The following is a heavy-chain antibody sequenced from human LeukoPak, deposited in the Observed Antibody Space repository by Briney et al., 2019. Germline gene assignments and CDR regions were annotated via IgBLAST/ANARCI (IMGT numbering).Heavy chain of an antibody. V-gene: IGHV3-64*01. Sequence: GGSRRLSCAASGFTFSSYAMHWVRQAPGKGLEYVSAISSNGGSTYYANSVKGRFTISRDNSKNTLYLQMGSLRAEDMAVYYCARDDYGDYDYWGQGTLVTVSS. J-gene: IGHJ4*02. CDR1: GFTFSSYA. D-gene: IGHD4-17*01. CDR3: ARDDYGDYDY. CDR2: ISSNGGST.